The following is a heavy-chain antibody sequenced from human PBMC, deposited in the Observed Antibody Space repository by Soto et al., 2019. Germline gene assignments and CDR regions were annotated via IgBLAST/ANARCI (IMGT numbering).Heavy chain of an antibody. CDR1: GYTFTSYA. Sequence: GASVKVSCKASGYTFTSYAMNWVRQAPGQGLEWMGWINTNTGNPTYAQGFTGRFVFSLDTSVSTAYLQICSLKAEDTAVYYCARALYKWRNYYYYSMDVWGKGITVTV. D-gene: IGHD2-8*01. J-gene: IGHJ6*03. V-gene: IGHV7-4-1*01. CDR2: INTNTGNP. CDR3: ARALYKWRNYYYYSMDV.